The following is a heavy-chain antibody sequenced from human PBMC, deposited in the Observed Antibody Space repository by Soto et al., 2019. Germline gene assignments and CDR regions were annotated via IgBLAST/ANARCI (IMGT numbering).Heavy chain of an antibody. Sequence: QVQLVQSGAPVKKPGASVKVSCKASGYTFTSYDINWVRQATGQGLEWMGWMNPNSGNTGYAQKFQGRVTMPRNTSIITAYMVRSGLRSEDNAVYYCAREKSAYYDYWGQGTLVTVSS. CDR1: GYTFTSYD. J-gene: IGHJ4*02. CDR2: MNPNSGNT. V-gene: IGHV1-8*01. CDR3: AREKSAYYDY. D-gene: IGHD3-3*01.